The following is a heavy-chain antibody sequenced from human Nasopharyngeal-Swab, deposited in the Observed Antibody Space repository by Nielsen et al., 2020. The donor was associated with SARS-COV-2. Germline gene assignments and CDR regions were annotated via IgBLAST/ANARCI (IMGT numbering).Heavy chain of an antibody. CDR1: GYTFTSYY. V-gene: IGHV1-46*01. D-gene: IGHD3-22*01. CDR2: INPSGGST. CDR3: ARPYYYDSSGYLVAFDI. J-gene: IGHJ3*02. Sequence: ASVKVSCKASGYTFTSYYMHWVRQAPGQGLEWMGIINPSGGSTNYAQKFQGRVTITADESTSTAYMELSSLRSEDTAVYYCARPYYYDSSGYLVAFDIWGQGTMVTVSS.